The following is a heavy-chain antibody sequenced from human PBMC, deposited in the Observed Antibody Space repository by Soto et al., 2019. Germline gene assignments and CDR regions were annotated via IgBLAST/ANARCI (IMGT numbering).Heavy chain of an antibody. Sequence: GGSLRLSCAASGFTFSSYAMSWVRQAPGKGLEWVSAISGSGGSTYYADSVKGRFTISRDNSKNTLYLQMNSLRAEDTAVYYCAKVRNDFWSGYYSSNIKHPIDYWGQGTLVTVSS. J-gene: IGHJ4*02. D-gene: IGHD3-3*01. V-gene: IGHV3-23*01. CDR3: AKVRNDFWSGYYSSNIKHPIDY. CDR1: GFTFSSYA. CDR2: ISGSGGST.